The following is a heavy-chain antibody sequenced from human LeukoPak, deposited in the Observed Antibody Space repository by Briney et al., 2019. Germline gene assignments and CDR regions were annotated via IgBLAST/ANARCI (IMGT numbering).Heavy chain of an antibody. Sequence: ASVKVSCKASGYTFTGYYIHWVRQAPGQGLEWMGWINPNSGGTNYAQKFQGRVTMTRDTSISTAYMELSRLRSDDTAVYYCARDLIRLDRGSPGYWGQGTLVTVSS. CDR2: INPNSGGT. V-gene: IGHV1-2*02. CDR1: GYTFTGYY. CDR3: ARDLIRLDRGSPGY. J-gene: IGHJ4*02. D-gene: IGHD3-10*01.